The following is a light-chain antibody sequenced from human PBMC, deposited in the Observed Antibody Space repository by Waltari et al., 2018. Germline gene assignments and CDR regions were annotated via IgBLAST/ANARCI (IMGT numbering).Light chain of an antibody. CDR2: KAS. CDR1: QDIRSW. Sequence: DIQMTQSPSTLSASVGDRITITCRASQDIRSWLAWYQQKPGKAPELLIYKASTLHGGVPARFSGSGSGTEFTFTISSLQPDDFATYYCQQYRGLWTFGQGTRVEVK. CDR3: QQYRGLWT. J-gene: IGKJ1*01. V-gene: IGKV1-5*03.